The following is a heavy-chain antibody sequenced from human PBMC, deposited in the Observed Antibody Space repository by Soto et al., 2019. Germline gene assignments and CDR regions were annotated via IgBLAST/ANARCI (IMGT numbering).Heavy chain of an antibody. V-gene: IGHV4-59*01. CDR1: GGSISSYY. CDR3: ARGYGDEFYYGMDV. J-gene: IGHJ6*02. CDR2: IYYSGST. D-gene: IGHD4-17*01. Sequence: SETLSLTCTVSGGSISSYYWSWIRQPPGKGLEWIGYIYYSGSTNYNPSLKSRVTISVDTSKNQFSLKLSSVTAADTAVYYCARGYGDEFYYGMDVWGQGTTVTVSS.